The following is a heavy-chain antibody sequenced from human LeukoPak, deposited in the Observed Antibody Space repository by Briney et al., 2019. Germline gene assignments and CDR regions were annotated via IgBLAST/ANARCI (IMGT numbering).Heavy chain of an antibody. J-gene: IGHJ4*02. D-gene: IGHD3-22*01. CDR1: GGSISSSSYY. CDR3: ARRYDSSAFYPGDFDY. Sequence: SETLSLTCTVSGGSISSSSYYWGWIRQPPGKGLEWIGSIYYSGSTYYNPSLKSRVTISVNTSKNQFSLKLNSVTAADTAVYYCARRYDSSAFYPGDFDYWGQGTLVTVSS. CDR2: IYYSGST. V-gene: IGHV4-39*01.